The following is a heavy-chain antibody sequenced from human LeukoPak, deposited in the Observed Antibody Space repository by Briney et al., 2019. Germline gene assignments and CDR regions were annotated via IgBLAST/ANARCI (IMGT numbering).Heavy chain of an antibody. J-gene: IGHJ1*01. Sequence: PSETLSLTCSVSGDSISNYYWSWLRQPPGKGLECIGYISYSGSTTYNPSLKSRVTISIDTSNNQFSLKLTSVTAADTAVYYCARDTGSSWYPEYFHHWGQGTLITVS. CDR2: ISYSGST. CDR3: ARDTGSSWYPEYFHH. V-gene: IGHV4-59*01. D-gene: IGHD6-13*01. CDR1: GDSISNYY.